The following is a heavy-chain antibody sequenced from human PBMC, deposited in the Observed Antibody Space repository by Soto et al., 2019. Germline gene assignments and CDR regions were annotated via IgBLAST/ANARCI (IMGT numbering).Heavy chain of an antibody. D-gene: IGHD6-13*01. CDR2: IYYSGST. V-gene: IGHV4-39*01. CDR3: ARSNVIAAAAYFDY. Sequence: SETLSLTCTVSGGSISSSSYYWGWIRQPPGKGLEWIGSIYYSGSTYYNPSLKSRVTISVDTSKNQFSLKPSSVTAADTAVYYCARSNVIAAAAYFDYWGQGTLVTVSS. CDR1: GGSISSSSYY. J-gene: IGHJ4*02.